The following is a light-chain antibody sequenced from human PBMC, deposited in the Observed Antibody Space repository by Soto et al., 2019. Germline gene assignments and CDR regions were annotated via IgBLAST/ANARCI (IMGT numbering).Light chain of an antibody. Sequence: DIPMTQSPFSLSASAGDRVTISCRAGQIIGTNLNWYQQRPGKAPKXLIFGASNLQSGVPSRFSGSGSGTDFTLTISGVQHEYFATYYYQQSYFTPTFGQGTKVDIK. CDR3: QQSYFTPT. V-gene: IGKV1-39*01. CDR1: QIIGTN. CDR2: GAS. J-gene: IGKJ1*01.